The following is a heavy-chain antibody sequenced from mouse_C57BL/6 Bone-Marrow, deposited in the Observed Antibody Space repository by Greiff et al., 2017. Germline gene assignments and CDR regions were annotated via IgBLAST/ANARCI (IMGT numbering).Heavy chain of an antibody. Sequence: EVQLQQSGAELVKPGASVKLSCTASGFNIKDYYMHWVKQRTEQGLEWIGRIDPEDGDTKYASKFQGKATITADTSSNTAYLQLSSLTSEDTAVYYCARDYCGSSSFDYWGQGTTLTVSS. CDR1: GFNIKDYY. D-gene: IGHD1-1*01. J-gene: IGHJ2*01. CDR2: IDPEDGDT. V-gene: IGHV14-2*01. CDR3: ARDYCGSSSFDY.